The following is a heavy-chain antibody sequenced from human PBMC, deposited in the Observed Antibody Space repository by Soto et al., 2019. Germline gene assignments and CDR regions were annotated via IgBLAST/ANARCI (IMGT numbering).Heavy chain of an antibody. CDR1: GFTFSSYW. D-gene: IGHD2-2*01. V-gene: IGHV3-7*01. J-gene: IGHJ6*02. CDR2: IKQDGSEK. CDR3: ARDQNRLAVPAGNGMDV. Sequence: GGSLRLSCAASGFTFSSYWMSWVRQAPGKGLEWVANIKQDGSEKYYVDSVKGRFTISRDNAKNSLYLQMNSLRAEDTAVYYCARDQNRLAVPAGNGMDVWGQGTTVTVSS.